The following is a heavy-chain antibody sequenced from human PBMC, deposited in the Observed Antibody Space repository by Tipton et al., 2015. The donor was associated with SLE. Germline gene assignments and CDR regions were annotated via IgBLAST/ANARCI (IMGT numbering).Heavy chain of an antibody. J-gene: IGHJ5*02. D-gene: IGHD2-2*01. Sequence: SLRLSCAASGFSFSNFAMHWVRQAPGKGLEWMAVISHDGKTVYYADSVKDRFTISRAKSRDTLYLQMNNLRIDDTAVYYCARKASCTRSSCSGFDPWGQGTLVTVSS. CDR1: GFSFSNFA. V-gene: IGHV3-30*04. CDR3: ARKASCTRSSCSGFDP. CDR2: ISHDGKTV.